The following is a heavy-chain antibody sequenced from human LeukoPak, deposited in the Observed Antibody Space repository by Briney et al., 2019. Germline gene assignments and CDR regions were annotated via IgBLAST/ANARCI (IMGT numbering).Heavy chain of an antibody. D-gene: IGHD4-17*01. CDR1: GGSISSSSYY. CDR2: IYYSGST. V-gene: IGHV4-39*01. CDR3: ARQGYDYGDYLSWFDP. J-gene: IGHJ5*02. Sequence: SETLSLTRTVSGGSISSSSYYWGWIRQPPGKGLEWIGSIYYSGSTYYNPSLKSRVTISVDTSKNQFSLKLSSVTAADTAVYYCARQGYDYGDYLSWFDPWGQGTLVTVSS.